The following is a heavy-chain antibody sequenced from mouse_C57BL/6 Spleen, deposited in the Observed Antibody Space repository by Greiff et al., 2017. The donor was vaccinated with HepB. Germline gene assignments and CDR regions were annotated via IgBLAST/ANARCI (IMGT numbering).Heavy chain of an antibody. Sequence: EVQLQQSGPELVKPGASVKISCKASGYSFTGYYMNWVKQSPEKSLEWIGDINPNNGGTIYNQKFKGKATLTVDKSSSTAYMELRSLTSEDTAVYYCARWGLGGFAYWGQGTLVTVSA. D-gene: IGHD4-1*01. CDR2: INPNNGGT. CDR1: GYSFTGYY. CDR3: ARWGLGGFAY. V-gene: IGHV1-18*01. J-gene: IGHJ3*01.